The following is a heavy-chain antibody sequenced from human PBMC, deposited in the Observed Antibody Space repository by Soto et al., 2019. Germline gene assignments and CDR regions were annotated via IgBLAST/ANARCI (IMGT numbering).Heavy chain of an antibody. V-gene: IGHV4-39*07. D-gene: IGHD3-3*01. CDR3: ARWSWYDFWNAFDI. J-gene: IGHJ3*02. CDR2: IYYSGST. Sequence: SETLSLTCTVPGGSISSSSYYWGWIRQPPGKGLEWIGSIYYSGSTYYNPSLKSRVTISVDTSKNQFSLKLSSVTAADTAVYYCARWSWYDFWNAFDIWGQGTMVTVS. CDR1: GGSISSSSYY.